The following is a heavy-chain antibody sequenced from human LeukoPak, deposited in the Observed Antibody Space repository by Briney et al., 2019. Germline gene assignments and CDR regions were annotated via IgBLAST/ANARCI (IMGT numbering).Heavy chain of an antibody. Sequence: GGSLRLSCAASGFTVTSNYMSWVRQAPGKGLEWVSVIYSGGSTFYADSVKGGFTISRDNSKNTVYLQMNSLRAEDTAVYHCAREDYYGSGSWDWGQGTMVTVSS. D-gene: IGHD3-10*01. CDR3: AREDYYGSGSWD. J-gene: IGHJ3*01. CDR1: GFTVTSNY. V-gene: IGHV3-66*01. CDR2: IYSGGST.